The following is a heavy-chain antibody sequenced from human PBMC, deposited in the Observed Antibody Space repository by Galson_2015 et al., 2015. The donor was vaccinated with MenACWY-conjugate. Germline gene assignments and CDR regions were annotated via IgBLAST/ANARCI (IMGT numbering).Heavy chain of an antibody. V-gene: IGHV3-23*01. CDR2: IYGSGHRDT. Sequence: SLRLSCAASGFTFYTYTMSWVRQSPGKGLEWVAGIYGSGHRDTFYADSVKGRFTISRDESNNLVYLQMTSLRVEDTAVYYCAKDRHPDGVSTFAYWGQGILVTVSS. CDR1: GFTFYTYT. J-gene: IGHJ4*02. CDR3: AKDRHPDGVSTFAY. D-gene: IGHD4-17*01.